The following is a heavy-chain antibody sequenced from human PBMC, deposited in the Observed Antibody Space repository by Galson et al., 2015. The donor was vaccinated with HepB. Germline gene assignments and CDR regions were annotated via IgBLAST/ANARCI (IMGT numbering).Heavy chain of an antibody. J-gene: IGHJ4*02. V-gene: IGHV4-39*07. Sequence: SETLSLTCSVSGDSIGKSNYFWGWIRQPPGKGLEWIGSIRYTGTTYYSPSLKSRVTISMDTSKNQFSLNLNSVTAADTAVYYCAFPGWGNPAGPMAPGLDFWGQGTLVTVSS. CDR3: AFPGWGNPAGPMAPGLDF. CDR2: IRYTGTT. CDR1: GDSIGKSNYF. D-gene: IGHD6-13*01.